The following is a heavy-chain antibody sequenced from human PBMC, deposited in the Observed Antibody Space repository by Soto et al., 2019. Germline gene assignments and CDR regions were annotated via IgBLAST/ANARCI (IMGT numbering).Heavy chain of an antibody. Sequence: GGSLRLSCAASGLTFSDSAIHWVRQAPGKGLEWVGRIKSKTDGGTTDYAAPVKGRFTISRDDSKNTLYLQMNSLKTEDTAVYYCTTDLTDILPWDVWGQRTTVTVSS. D-gene: IGHD3-9*01. CDR3: TTDLTDILPWDV. CDR2: IKSKTDGGTT. J-gene: IGHJ6*02. V-gene: IGHV3-15*07. CDR1: GLTFSDSA.